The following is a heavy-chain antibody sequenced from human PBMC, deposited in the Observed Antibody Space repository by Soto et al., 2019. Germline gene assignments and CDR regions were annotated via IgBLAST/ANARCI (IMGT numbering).Heavy chain of an antibody. CDR3: VCGGNFFIY. CDR1: GFTFSTYW. J-gene: IGHJ4*02. CDR2: MDQDGSER. D-gene: IGHD2-21*01. Sequence: EVQLVESGGGLVQPGGSLRLSCAASGFTFSTYWMTWVRQPPGKGLEWVANMDQDGSERYYVDSVRRRFTVSRDNAKNSLYLQMNSLRAEDTAVYYCVCGGNFFIYWGQGTLVTVSP. V-gene: IGHV3-7*01.